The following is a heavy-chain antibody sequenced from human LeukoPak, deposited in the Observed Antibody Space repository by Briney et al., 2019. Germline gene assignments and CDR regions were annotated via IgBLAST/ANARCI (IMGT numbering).Heavy chain of an antibody. D-gene: IGHD2-15*01. J-gene: IGHJ4*02. CDR3: ARHVRGFFDY. V-gene: IGHV4-4*09. Sequence: SETLSLTCTVSGGSISSYYWSWIRQPPGKGLEWIGYIYTSGSTNYNPSLKSRVTISVDTSKSQFSLKLSSVTAADTAVYYCARHVRGFFDYWGQGTLVTVSS. CDR1: GGSISSYY. CDR2: IYTSGST.